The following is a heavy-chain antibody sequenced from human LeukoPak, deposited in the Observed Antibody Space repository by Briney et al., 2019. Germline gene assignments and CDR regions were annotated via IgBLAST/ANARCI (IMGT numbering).Heavy chain of an antibody. J-gene: IGHJ4*02. Sequence: GGSLRLSCAASGFTFSSYGMSWVRQAPGRGLEWVSAISGSGGSTFYADSVKGRFTISRDNAKNTLYLQMNSLRAEDTAVYYCARVEDFDWSVDYWGQGTLVTVSS. CDR3: ARVEDFDWSVDY. D-gene: IGHD3-9*01. V-gene: IGHV3-23*01. CDR2: ISGSGGST. CDR1: GFTFSSYG.